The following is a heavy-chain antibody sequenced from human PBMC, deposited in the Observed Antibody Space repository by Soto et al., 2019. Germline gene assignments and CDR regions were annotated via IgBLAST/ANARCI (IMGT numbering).Heavy chain of an antibody. J-gene: IGHJ5*02. Sequence: EVQLVEAGGGLVQPGRSLRLSCAASGFTFDDYAMHWVRQAPGKGLERGSGIRWNSGRIGYADSVKGRLTISRDNAKNSLYLQMNILRSEDTDLYYFAVANLEHSSSSGLDPWGQGTLVTVSS. CDR3: AVANLEHSSSSGLDP. D-gene: IGHD6-13*01. V-gene: IGHV3-9*01. CDR2: IRWNSGRI. CDR1: GFTFDDYA.